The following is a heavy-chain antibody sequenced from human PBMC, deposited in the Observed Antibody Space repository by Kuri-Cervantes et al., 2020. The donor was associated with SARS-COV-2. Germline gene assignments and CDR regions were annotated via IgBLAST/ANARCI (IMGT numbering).Heavy chain of an antibody. CDR1: GVSISSSSYH. CDR3: ARGRSFVGY. J-gene: IGHJ4*02. V-gene: IGHV4-39*07. CDR2: ITHSGST. Sequence: SETLSLTCTVSGVSISSSSYHWSWIRQPPGKGLEWTGEITHSGSTNYNTSLKSRVTISVDTSKNQFYRRVSSVTAGDTAVDYRARGRSFVGYWGQGTLVTVSS. D-gene: IGHD3-16*01.